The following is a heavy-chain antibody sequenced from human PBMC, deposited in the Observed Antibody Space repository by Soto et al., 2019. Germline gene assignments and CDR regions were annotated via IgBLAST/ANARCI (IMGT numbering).Heavy chain of an antibody. Sequence: PPXPLSRTCSVSGGSIRSPSYYWVWIRQPPGKGLEWIGSIYYSGNTYYNPSLKSRVTIFVDTSRNQFSLKVNSVTAADTAVYFCARLPGITTFRSDYWGQGTMVTVSS. V-gene: IGHV4-39*01. J-gene: IGHJ4*02. CDR2: IYYSGNT. D-gene: IGHD1-1*01. CDR3: ARLPGITTFRSDY. CDR1: GGSIRSPSYY.